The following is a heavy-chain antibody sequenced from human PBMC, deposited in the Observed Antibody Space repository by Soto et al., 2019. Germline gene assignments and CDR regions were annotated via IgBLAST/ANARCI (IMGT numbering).Heavy chain of an antibody. V-gene: IGHV3-33*01. CDR3: TRDQDGTIFRNYYYGLDV. J-gene: IGHJ6*02. D-gene: IGHD3-3*01. Sequence: QVQLVESGGGVVQPGRSLRLSCAASGFTFSKYGMHWVRQAPGKGLEWVALIWYDGSNKDYADSVNGRFTISRDTSKNTLDLQMNSLRAEDTAVYYCTRDQDGTIFRNYYYGLDVWGQGTTGTVSS. CDR2: IWYDGSNK. CDR1: GFTFSKYG.